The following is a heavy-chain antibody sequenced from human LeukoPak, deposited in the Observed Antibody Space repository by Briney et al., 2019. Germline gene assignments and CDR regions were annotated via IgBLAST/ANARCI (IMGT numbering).Heavy chain of an antibody. V-gene: IGHV3-23*01. CDR2: ISNNGGST. CDR1: GFTFSSYA. J-gene: IGHJ4*02. CDR3: AKGSGSGWLHYFDY. Sequence: GGSLRLSCAASGFTFSSYAMSWVRQAPGKGLEWVSGISNNGGSTYHADSVKGRFTISRDNSKSTLSLSTNSLRAEDTAVYYCAKGSGSGWLHYFDYWGQGTLATVSS. D-gene: IGHD6-19*01.